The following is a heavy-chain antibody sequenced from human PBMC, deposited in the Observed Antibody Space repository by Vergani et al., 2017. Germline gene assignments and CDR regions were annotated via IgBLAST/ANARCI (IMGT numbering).Heavy chain of an antibody. J-gene: IGHJ4*02. CDR1: GFTSSYYG. V-gene: IGHV3-30*18. Sequence: QVHLVESGGGVVQPGRSLRLSCVVSGFTSSYYGMHWVRQAPGKGLEWVAVISNDGSKKYYADSVKGRFTISRDNSKNTLDLQMNSLRTDDTATYYCAKHFRGWGIDYWGQGTQVIVSS. D-gene: IGHD3-16*01. CDR2: ISNDGSKK. CDR3: AKHFRGWGIDY.